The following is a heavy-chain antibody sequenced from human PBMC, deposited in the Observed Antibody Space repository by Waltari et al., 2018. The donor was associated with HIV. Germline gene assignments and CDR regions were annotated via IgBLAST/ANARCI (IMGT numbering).Heavy chain of an antibody. V-gene: IGHV4-61*02. D-gene: IGHD2-2*01. CDR3: ARGVPAATDWFDP. CDR2: IYISGGT. CDR1: GGSISSGSYS. J-gene: IGHJ5*02. Sequence: QVQLQESGPGLVKPSQTLSLTCTVSGGSISSGSYSWSWIRQPAGKGLEWIGRIYISGGTNSNPTLKSRVTISVATSKNHFSLKLSSVTAADTAVYYCARGVPAATDWFDPWGQGTLVTVSS.